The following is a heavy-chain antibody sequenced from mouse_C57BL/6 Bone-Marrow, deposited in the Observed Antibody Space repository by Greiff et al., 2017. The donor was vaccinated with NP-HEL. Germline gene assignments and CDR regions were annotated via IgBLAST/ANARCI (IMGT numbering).Heavy chain of an antibody. Sequence: DVKLVESGGGLVKPGGSLKLSCAASGFTFSSYAMSWVRQTPEKRLEWVATISDGGSYTYYPDNVKGRFTISRDNAKNNLYLQMSHLKSEDTAMYYCARAADYWGQGTSVTVSS. V-gene: IGHV5-4*03. CDR1: GFTFSSYA. CDR2: ISDGGSYT. CDR3: ARAADY. J-gene: IGHJ4*01.